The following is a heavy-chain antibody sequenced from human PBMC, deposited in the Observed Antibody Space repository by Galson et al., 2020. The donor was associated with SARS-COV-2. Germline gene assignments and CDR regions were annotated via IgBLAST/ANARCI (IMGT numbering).Heavy chain of an antibody. CDR3: AILNFARDSSGYYLAAARKEVDY. Sequence: GGSLRLSCAASGFTFSSYGMHWVRQAPGKGLEWVAVIWYDGSNKYYADSVKGRFTISRDNSKNTLYLQMNSLRAEDTAVYYCAILNFARDSSGYYLAAARKEVDYWGQGTLVTVSS. CDR1: GFTFSSYG. J-gene: IGHJ4*02. D-gene: IGHD3-22*01. V-gene: IGHV3-33*01. CDR2: IWYDGSNK.